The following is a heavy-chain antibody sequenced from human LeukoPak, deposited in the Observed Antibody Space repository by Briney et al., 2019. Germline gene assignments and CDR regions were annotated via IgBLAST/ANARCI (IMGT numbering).Heavy chain of an antibody. Sequence: GGSLRLSCAASGFTFSSYGMHWVRQAPGKGLEWVAVIWYDGSNKYYADSLKGRFTISRDNSKNTLYLQMNSLRAEDTAVYYCARDRSGIAVAVMSCWGQGTLVTVSS. D-gene: IGHD6-19*01. CDR2: IWYDGSNK. J-gene: IGHJ4*02. CDR1: GFTFSSYG. CDR3: ARDRSGIAVAVMSC. V-gene: IGHV3-33*01.